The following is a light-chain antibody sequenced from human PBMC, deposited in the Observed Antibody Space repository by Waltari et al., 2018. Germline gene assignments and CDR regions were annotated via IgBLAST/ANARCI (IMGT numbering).Light chain of an antibody. J-gene: IGKJ4*01. V-gene: IGKV3-11*01. CDR1: QSVSTY. Sequence: PGETATLSCRASQSVSTYLAWYQHTPGQAPRLLIYDAFNRATGILARFSGSGSGTDFTLTISGLEPEDFAVYFCQQRSHLVTFGGGTKVEIK. CDR2: DAF. CDR3: QQRSHLVT.